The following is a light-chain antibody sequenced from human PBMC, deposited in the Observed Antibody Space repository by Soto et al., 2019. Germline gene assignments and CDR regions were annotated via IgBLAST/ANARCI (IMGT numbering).Light chain of an antibody. CDR3: QQYGSSSWT. CDR1: QSVSSSY. Sequence: EIVLTQSPGTLSLSPGERATLSCRASQSVSSSYLAWYQQKPGQAPRLLIYGASSRATGIPDRFSGSGSGTDFQLTISRLEPEDFAVYYCQQYGSSSWTFGQGTKVEIK. V-gene: IGKV3-20*01. J-gene: IGKJ1*01. CDR2: GAS.